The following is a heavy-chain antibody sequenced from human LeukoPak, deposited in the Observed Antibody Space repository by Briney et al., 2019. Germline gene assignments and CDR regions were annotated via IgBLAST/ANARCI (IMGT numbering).Heavy chain of an antibody. CDR1: GFTFSSYG. D-gene: IGHD4-17*01. CDR2: ISGSGGST. J-gene: IGHJ4*02. V-gene: IGHV3-23*01. CDR3: AREVPDYGDCFDH. Sequence: GGSLRLSCAASGFTFSSYGMSWVRQAPGKGLEWVSGISGSGGSTYYADSVKGRFTISRDNAKNSLYLQMNSLRAEDAAVYYCAREVPDYGDCFDHWGQGTLVTVSS.